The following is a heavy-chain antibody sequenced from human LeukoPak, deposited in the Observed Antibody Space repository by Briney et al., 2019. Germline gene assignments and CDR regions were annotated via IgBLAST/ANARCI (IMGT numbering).Heavy chain of an antibody. V-gene: IGHV3-21*01. CDR1: GFTFSSYS. J-gene: IGHJ6*02. D-gene: IGHD6-13*01. CDR2: ISSSSSYI. Sequence: GGSLRLSCAASGFTFSSYSMNWVRQAPGKGLEWVSSISSSSSYIYYADSVKGRFTISRDNAKNSLYLQMNSLRAEDTAVYYCACPPYSSSWDEDYYYYYGMDVWGQGTTVTVSS. CDR3: ACPPYSSSWDEDYYYYYGMDV.